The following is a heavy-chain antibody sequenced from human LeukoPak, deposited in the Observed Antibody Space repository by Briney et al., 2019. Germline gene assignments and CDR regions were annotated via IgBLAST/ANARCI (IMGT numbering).Heavy chain of an antibody. CDR1: GFTFNTYT. D-gene: IGHD1-26*01. CDR2: ISGSSGII. V-gene: IGHV3-48*01. CDR3: APVGATPIDY. Sequence: GGSLRLSCAASGFTFNTYTMNWVRQAPGKGLEWVSYISGSSGIIDYADSVRGRFTISRDNAKNSLYLQMNSLRAEDTAVYYCAPVGATPIDYWGQGTLVTVSS. J-gene: IGHJ4*02.